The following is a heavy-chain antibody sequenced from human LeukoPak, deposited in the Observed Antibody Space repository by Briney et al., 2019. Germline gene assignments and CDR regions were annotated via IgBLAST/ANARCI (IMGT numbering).Heavy chain of an antibody. CDR3: ARRGASTGAFDI. Sequence: PSETLSLTCAVYGGSFSGYYWSWIRQPPGKGLEWIGEINHSGSTNYNPSLKSRVTISVDTSKNQFSPKLSSVTAADTAVYYCARRGASTGAFDIWGQGTMVTVSS. V-gene: IGHV4-34*01. CDR1: GGSFSGYY. J-gene: IGHJ3*02. CDR2: INHSGST. D-gene: IGHD1-26*01.